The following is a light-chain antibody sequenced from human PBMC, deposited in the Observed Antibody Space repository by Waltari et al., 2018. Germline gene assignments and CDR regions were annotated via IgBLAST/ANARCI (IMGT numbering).Light chain of an antibody. CDR3: QQHGTLPAT. Sequence: LVFTQSPGTASLSPGERVTLSCRASQSVGSSSLAWYQQKPGQAPRLVIYRASRRATGIPDRFSGSGSGTDFSLTISRLEPEDFAVYYCQQHGTLPATFGQGTKVEIK. CDR2: RAS. J-gene: IGKJ1*01. V-gene: IGKV3-20*01. CDR1: QSVGSSS.